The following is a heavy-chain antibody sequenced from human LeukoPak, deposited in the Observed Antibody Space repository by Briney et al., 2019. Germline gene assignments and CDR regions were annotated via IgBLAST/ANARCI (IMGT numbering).Heavy chain of an antibody. D-gene: IGHD2-15*01. CDR3: AKQLGYCSDGSCYFPY. V-gene: IGHV1-46*01. J-gene: IGHJ4*02. CDR1: GYTFTSYY. CDR2: INPSGGST. Sequence: RASVKISCKASGYTFTSYYMHWVRQAPGQGLEWMGIINPSGGSTSYAQKFQGRVTMTRDTSTSTVYMELSSLRSEDTAVYYCAKQLGYCSDGSCYFPYWGQGTLVTVSS.